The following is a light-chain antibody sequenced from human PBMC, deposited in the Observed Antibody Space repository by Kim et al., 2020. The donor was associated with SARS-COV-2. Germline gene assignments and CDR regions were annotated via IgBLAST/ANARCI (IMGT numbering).Light chain of an antibody. V-gene: IGLV6-57*03. CDR1: SGSVASNF. Sequence: TVTISCTRFSGSVASNFVQCYQQRPGSGPTTVIYEDNQRPSGVPDRFSGSIDSSSNYASLTISGLKTEDEADYYCQSYNSTTFWVFGGGTQLTVL. CDR3: QSYNSTTFWV. J-gene: IGLJ3*02. CDR2: EDN.